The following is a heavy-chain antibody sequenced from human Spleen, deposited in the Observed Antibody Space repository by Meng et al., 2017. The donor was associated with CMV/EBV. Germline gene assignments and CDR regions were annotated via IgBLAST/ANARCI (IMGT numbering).Heavy chain of an antibody. CDR3: AKDRGDCDITICPEGDP. D-gene: IGHD2-2*01. Sequence: AGTFRSYTVIWVRQAPGQGLEWMGRIIPTLGLATYAQKFQGRVTLIADKSTSTVYMELSSLRYEDTAVYYCAKDRGDCDITICPEGDPWGQGTLVTVSS. CDR1: AGTFRSYT. V-gene: IGHV1-69*04. J-gene: IGHJ5*02. CDR2: IIPTLGLA.